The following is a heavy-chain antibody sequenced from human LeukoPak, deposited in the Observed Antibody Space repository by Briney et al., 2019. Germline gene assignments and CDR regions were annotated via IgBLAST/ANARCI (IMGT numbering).Heavy chain of an antibody. CDR2: LSGSGITT. J-gene: IGHJ4*01. CDR1: GFTFSNSA. Sequence: GGPLSLSCAASGFTFSNSAMSWLRQAPGKGLEWVSTLSGSGITTYYADSEKGRFTIYRDNSNNTLYLQRNSLRAEDTGVYYCAKGIYSSGWSYFDYGGHGTLVTVSS. D-gene: IGHD6-19*01. V-gene: IGHV3-23*01. CDR3: AKGIYSSGWSYFDY.